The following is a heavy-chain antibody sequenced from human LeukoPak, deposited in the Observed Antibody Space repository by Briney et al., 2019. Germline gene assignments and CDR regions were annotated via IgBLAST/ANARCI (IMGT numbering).Heavy chain of an antibody. CDR1: GFTFSSDS. Sequence: GGSLRLSCAASGFTFSSDSMNWVRQAPGKGLEWVSYISSSSSTIYYADSVKGRFTISRDNAKNSLYLQMNSLRAEDTAVYYCATLIAVAGTDYWGQGTLVTVSS. CDR2: ISSSSSTI. D-gene: IGHD6-19*01. J-gene: IGHJ4*02. V-gene: IGHV3-48*04. CDR3: ATLIAVAGTDY.